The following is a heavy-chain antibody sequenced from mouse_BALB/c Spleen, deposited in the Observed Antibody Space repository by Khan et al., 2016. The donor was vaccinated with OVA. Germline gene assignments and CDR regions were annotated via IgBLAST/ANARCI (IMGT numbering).Heavy chain of an antibody. D-gene: IGHD1-3*01. Sequence: DVKLQESGTVLARPGASVKMSCKASGYSFTSYLIHWVKQRPGQGLEWIGDFYPGNGDTTYNQKFKDKAKLTADTTATTANMELSSLTNEDSAVYYCARGGYSSFAYWGQGTLVTVSA. CDR3: ARGGYSSFAY. J-gene: IGHJ3*01. CDR1: GYSFTSYL. V-gene: IGHV1-5*01. CDR2: FYPGNGDT.